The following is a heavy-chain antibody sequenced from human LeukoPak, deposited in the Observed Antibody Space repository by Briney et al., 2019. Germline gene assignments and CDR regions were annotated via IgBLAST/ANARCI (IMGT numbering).Heavy chain of an antibody. D-gene: IGHD3-22*01. Sequence: QTGGSLRLSCAASGFTFSSYAMSWVRQAPGKGLEWVSAISGSGGSTYYADSVKGRFTISRDNSKNTLYLQMNSLRAEDTAVYYCAKGHVTMIVVISPIDYWGQGTLVTVSS. V-gene: IGHV3-23*01. CDR2: ISGSGGST. J-gene: IGHJ4*02. CDR3: AKGHVTMIVVISPIDY. CDR1: GFTFSSYA.